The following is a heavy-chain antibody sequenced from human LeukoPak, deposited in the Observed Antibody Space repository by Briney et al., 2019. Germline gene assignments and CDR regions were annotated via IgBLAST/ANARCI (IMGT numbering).Heavy chain of an antibody. V-gene: IGHV3-49*03. CDR1: GFTFGDYA. CDR2: IRSKIYGGAI. D-gene: IGHD4-17*01. Sequence: GGSLRLSCTTSGFTFGDYAMSWFRQAPGKELEWVGFIRSKIYGGAIEYAASVKGRFTISRDDSKSIAYLQMNSLRTEDTGLYYCARDQLGGDPGNYYYYYMDVWGKGTTVTVPS. CDR3: ARDQLGGDPGNYYYYYMDV. J-gene: IGHJ6*03.